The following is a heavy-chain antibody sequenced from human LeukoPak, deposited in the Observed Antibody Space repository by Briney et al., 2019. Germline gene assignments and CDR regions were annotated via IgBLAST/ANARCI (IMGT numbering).Heavy chain of an antibody. D-gene: IGHD3-22*01. CDR1: GGSISSSSFY. CDR3: TEFYFDRSGYADY. V-gene: IGHV4-39*01. Sequence: SETLSLTCTVSGGSISSSSFYWGWIRQPPGKGLEWIGSIYYRGSTYYNPSLKSRVTISVDMSENQVSLKLRSVTAADTAVYYCTEFYFDRSGYADYWGQGTLVAVSS. J-gene: IGHJ4*02. CDR2: IYYRGST.